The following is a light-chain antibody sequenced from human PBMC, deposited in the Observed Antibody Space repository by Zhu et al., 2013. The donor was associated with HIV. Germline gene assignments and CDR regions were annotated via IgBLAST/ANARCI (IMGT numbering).Light chain of an antibody. V-gene: IGKV1-12*01. Sequence: DIQMTQSPSSVSASVGDRVTITCRASQGIRTWLAWYQQKPGKAPNLLIYTASTLQTGVPSRFAGRGSGTEFTLTITGLQPEDFATYYCHHVNDNPAFGPGTTVDFK. CDR2: TAS. CDR3: HHVNDNPA. CDR1: QGIRTW. J-gene: IGKJ3*01.